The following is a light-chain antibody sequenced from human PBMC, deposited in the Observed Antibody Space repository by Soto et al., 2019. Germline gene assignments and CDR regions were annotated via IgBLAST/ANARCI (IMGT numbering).Light chain of an antibody. Sequence: QSALTQPASVSGSPGQSITISCTGTSSDVGAYKYVSWYQQHPGKAPKLMIYEVSNRPSGVSNRFSDSKSGNTASLTISGLQDEDEADYYCASYTRISTVVFGGGTKLTVL. J-gene: IGLJ2*01. CDR1: SSDVGAYKY. V-gene: IGLV2-14*01. CDR3: ASYTRISTVV. CDR2: EVS.